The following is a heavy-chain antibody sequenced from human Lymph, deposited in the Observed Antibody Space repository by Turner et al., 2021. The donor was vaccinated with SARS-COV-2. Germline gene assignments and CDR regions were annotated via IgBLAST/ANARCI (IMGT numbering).Heavy chain of an antibody. CDR1: GYTLTELS. J-gene: IGHJ6*02. Sequence: QVQLVQSGAEMKKPGASMKVSCKVSGYTLTELSMHWVRQAPGKGLEWVGGFDPEDGETIYAQKFQGRVTMTEETSTDTAYMELSSLRSEDTAVYYCATVLCSGGSCYYYGMDVWGQGTTVTVSS. CDR3: ATVLCSGGSCYYYGMDV. D-gene: IGHD2-15*01. V-gene: IGHV1-24*01. CDR2: FDPEDGET.